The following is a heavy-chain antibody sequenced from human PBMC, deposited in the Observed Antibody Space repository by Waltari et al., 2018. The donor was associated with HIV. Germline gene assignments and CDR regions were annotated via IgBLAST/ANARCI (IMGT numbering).Heavy chain of an antibody. Sequence: QVQLVQSGAEVQTPGGSVKVSCKASGGNSMPYSINWVRQAPGQGLEWVGRVIPMLDKAHYAEKMQGRVTITADKSTNTAYMELRSLRLEDTGVYFCASARETMGVDFEFWGQGTLVTFSS. CDR1: GGNSMPYS. CDR2: VIPMLDKA. D-gene: IGHD3-10*01. CDR3: ASARETMGVDFEF. J-gene: IGHJ4*02. V-gene: IGHV1-69*02.